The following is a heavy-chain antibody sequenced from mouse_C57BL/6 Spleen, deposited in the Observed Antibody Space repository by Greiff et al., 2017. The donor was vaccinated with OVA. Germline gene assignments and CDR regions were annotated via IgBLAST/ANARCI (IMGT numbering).Heavy chain of an antibody. Sequence: EVKLEESGPVLVKPGPSVKISCKASGFTFTDYYMHWVKQSHGKSLEWIGLVYPYNGGTSYNQKFKGNATLTVDTSSSTAYMELNSLTSEDSAVYYCARRDDYAMDYWGQGTSVTVSS. CDR1: GFTFTDYY. J-gene: IGHJ4*01. V-gene: IGHV1-36*01. CDR2: VYPYNGGT. CDR3: ARRDDYAMDY.